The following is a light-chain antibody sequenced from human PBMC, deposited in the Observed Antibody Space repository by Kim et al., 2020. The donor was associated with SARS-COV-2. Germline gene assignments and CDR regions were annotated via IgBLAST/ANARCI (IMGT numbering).Light chain of an antibody. V-gene: IGLV4-60*03. CDR2: LENSGSY. CDR1: SGTSNNI. J-gene: IGLJ3*02. CDR3: ETWDSNISV. Sequence: SVDPTCTLSSGTSNNIIAWHQQQPGKAPRFLMKLENSGSYNTGSGVPDRFSGSRSGADRYLTISNLQSEDEADYYCETWDSNISVFGGGTQLTVL.